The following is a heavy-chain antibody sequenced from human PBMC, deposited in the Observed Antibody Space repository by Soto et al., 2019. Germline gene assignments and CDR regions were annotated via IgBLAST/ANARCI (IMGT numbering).Heavy chain of an antibody. CDR3: AREGGYFDSSGSGVYHYYGVDV. CDR1: GGPISPYY. CDR2: IYYTGST. V-gene: IGHV4-4*07. J-gene: IGHJ6*02. D-gene: IGHD3-22*01. Sequence: KTSETLSLTCTVSGGPISPYYWSWIRQPAGKGLEWIGRIYYTGSTNYNPPLKSRISMSLDTARNQISLKVNFVTAADTAVYYCAREGGYFDSSGSGVYHYYGVDVWGRGTTVTVSS.